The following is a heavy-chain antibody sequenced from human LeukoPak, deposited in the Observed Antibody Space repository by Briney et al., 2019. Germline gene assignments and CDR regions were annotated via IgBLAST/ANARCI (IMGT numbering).Heavy chain of an antibody. CDR3: ARDRGDGYNSYFDY. V-gene: IGHV3-30*03. J-gene: IGHJ4*02. Sequence: PGGSLRLSCAASGFTFSRYGMHWVRQAPGKGLEWMAVISDDTRDKYYADSVKGRFTISRDNSKNTLYLQMNSLRAEDTAVYYCARDRGDGYNSYFDYWGQGTLVTVSS. CDR1: GFTFSRYG. D-gene: IGHD5-24*01. CDR2: ISDDTRDK.